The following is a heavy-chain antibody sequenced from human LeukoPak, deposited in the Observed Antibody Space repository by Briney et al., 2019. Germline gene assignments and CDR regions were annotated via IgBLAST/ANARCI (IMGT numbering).Heavy chain of an antibody. CDR3: GREGYTSGYAGAFDT. CDR2: LSFIDDST. J-gene: IGHJ3*02. CDR1: GSTLRNNI. Sequence: GGSLRLSCTASGSTLRNNIMTWVRQAPGKGLEWVSSLSFIDDSTYHADSVKGRFTISRDTSKNTLFLQMDSLRAEDTGVYYCGREGYTSGYAGAFDTWGQGTMVTVSS. D-gene: IGHD2-2*01. V-gene: IGHV3-23*01.